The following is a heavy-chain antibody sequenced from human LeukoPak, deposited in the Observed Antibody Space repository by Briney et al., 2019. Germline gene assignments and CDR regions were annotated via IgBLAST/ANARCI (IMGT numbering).Heavy chain of an antibody. D-gene: IGHD6-13*01. CDR1: GGTFSSYA. CDR2: IIPILGIA. Sequence: GASVKVSCKASGGTFSSYAISWVRQAPGQGLEWMGRIIPILGIANYAQKFQGRVTITADKSTSTAYMELSSLRSEDTAVYYCASREGTRSSSWSAFDVWGQGTLVTVSS. CDR3: ASREGTRSSSWSAFDV. V-gene: IGHV1-69*04. J-gene: IGHJ3*01.